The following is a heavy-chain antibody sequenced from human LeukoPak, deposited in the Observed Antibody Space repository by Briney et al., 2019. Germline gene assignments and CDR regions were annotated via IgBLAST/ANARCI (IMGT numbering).Heavy chain of an antibody. CDR3: TTEPLVVAAVGFDY. CDR2: IKSKTDGGTT. CDR1: GFTFSSYS. D-gene: IGHD2-15*01. V-gene: IGHV3-15*01. Sequence: GGSLRLSCAASGFTFSSYSMNWVRQAPGKGLEWVGRIKSKTDGGTTDYAAPVKGRFTISRDDSKNTLYLQMNSLKTEDTAVYYCTTEPLVVAAVGFDYWGQGTLVTVSS. J-gene: IGHJ4*02.